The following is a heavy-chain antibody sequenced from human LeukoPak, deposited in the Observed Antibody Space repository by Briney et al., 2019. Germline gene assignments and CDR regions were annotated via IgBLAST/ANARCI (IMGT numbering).Heavy chain of an antibody. Sequence: SETLSLTCTVSAGSISSTSYYWGWIRQSPGKGLEWIGSFYYSGDTYYNPSLKSRVTISVDTSNNQFSLKVTSVTAADTAVYYCEGADREEAYNHRIDYWGQGTLVTVSS. CDR1: AGSISSTSYY. CDR2: FYYSGDT. V-gene: IGHV4-39*01. D-gene: IGHD1-1*01. CDR3: EGADREEAYNHRIDY. J-gene: IGHJ4*02.